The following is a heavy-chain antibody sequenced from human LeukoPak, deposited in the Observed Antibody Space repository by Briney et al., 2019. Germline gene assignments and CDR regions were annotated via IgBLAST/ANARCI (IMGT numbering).Heavy chain of an antibody. CDR3: ARDLGN. J-gene: IGHJ4*02. V-gene: IGHV3-30*03. Sequence: GGSLRLSCAASGFTFSSYGMHWVRQAPGKGLEWVAVISFDGSSKDYAQSVKGRFTISRDNSKNTLYLQMNSLRVEDTAVYYCARDLGNWGQGTLVTVSS. D-gene: IGHD7-27*01. CDR1: GFTFSSYG. CDR2: ISFDGSSK.